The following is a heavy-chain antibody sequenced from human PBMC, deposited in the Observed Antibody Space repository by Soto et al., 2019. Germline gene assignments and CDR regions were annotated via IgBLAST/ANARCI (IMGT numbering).Heavy chain of an antibody. Sequence: QVQLVESGGGVVQPGRSLRLSCAASGFTFSSYGMHWVRQAPGKGLEWVAVIWYDGSNKYYADSVKGRFTISRDNSKNTLYIQRTSLTAEYTALNNCARDCSEATFSFVMDISGQRTTVTVSS. D-gene: IGHD5-12*01. CDR1: GFTFSSYG. J-gene: IGHJ6*02. CDR3: ARDCSEATFSFVMDI. V-gene: IGHV3-33*01. CDR2: IWYDGSNK.